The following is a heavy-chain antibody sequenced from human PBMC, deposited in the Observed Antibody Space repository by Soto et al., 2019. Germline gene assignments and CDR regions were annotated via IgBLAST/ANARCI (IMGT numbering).Heavy chain of an antibody. CDR2: IYPGDSDT. CDR1: GYSFTSYC. D-gene: IGHD6-6*01. Sequence: PGESLKISCKVSGYSFTSYCIGWVRQMPGKGLEWMGIIYPGDSDTRYSPSFQGQVTISADKSISTAYLQWSSLKASDTAMYYCARQTNEYSSSSRDYWGQGTLVTVSS. J-gene: IGHJ4*02. CDR3: ARQTNEYSSSSRDY. V-gene: IGHV5-51*01.